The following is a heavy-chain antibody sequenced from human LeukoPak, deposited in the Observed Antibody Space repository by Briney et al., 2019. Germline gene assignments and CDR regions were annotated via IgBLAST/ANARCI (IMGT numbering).Heavy chain of an antibody. CDR1: GFTFSDYY. D-gene: IGHD6-13*01. Sequence: GGSLRLSCVASGFTFSDYYMSWIRQAPGKGLEWVSYISSSGSTIYYADSVKGRFTISRDNAKNSLYLQMNSLRAEDTAVYYCARADLAAAGTYYMDVWGKGTTVTVSS. V-gene: IGHV3-11*04. CDR3: ARADLAAAGTYYMDV. J-gene: IGHJ6*03. CDR2: ISSSGSTI.